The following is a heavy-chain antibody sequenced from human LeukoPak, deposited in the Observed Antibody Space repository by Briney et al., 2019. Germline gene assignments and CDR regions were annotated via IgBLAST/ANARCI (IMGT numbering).Heavy chain of an antibody. Sequence: GGSLRLSCAASGFTFSSYAMSWVRQAPGKGLEWVSAISGSGGSTYYADSVKGRFTISRDNSKNTLYLQMNSLRAEDTAVYYCAAHKYYYDSSGYWVYFDYWGQGTLVTVSS. V-gene: IGHV3-23*01. CDR3: AAHKYYYDSSGYWVYFDY. D-gene: IGHD3-22*01. CDR1: GFTFSSYA. CDR2: ISGSGGST. J-gene: IGHJ4*02.